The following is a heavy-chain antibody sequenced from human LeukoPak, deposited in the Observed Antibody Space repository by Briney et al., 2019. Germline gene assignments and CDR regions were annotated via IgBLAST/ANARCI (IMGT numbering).Heavy chain of an antibody. J-gene: IGHJ4*02. CDR1: GGSISSYY. V-gene: IGHV4-59*01. D-gene: IGHD2-2*01. Sequence: SETLSLTCTVSGGSISSYYWSWIRQPPGKGLEWIGYIYYSGSTNYNPSLKSRVTISVDTSKNQFSLKLSSVTAADTAVYYCARALSPVVPAAFDYWGQGTLVTVSS. CDR2: IYYSGST. CDR3: ARALSPVVPAAFDY.